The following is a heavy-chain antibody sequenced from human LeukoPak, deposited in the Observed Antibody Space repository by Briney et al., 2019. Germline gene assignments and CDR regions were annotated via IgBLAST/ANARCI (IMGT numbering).Heavy chain of an antibody. V-gene: IGHV1-18*01. Sequence: ASLMVSCKTSGYTFRSYAISWVRQAPGQGVAGVGWINVYNGYTHYARNFQGRVTMTTDTSTSTAYMEVRGLRSDDTAVYYCARVECSSTTCYDDYWGQGTLVIVPS. CDR3: ARVECSSTTCYDDY. D-gene: IGHD2-2*01. J-gene: IGHJ4*02. CDR2: INVYNGYT. CDR1: GYTFRSYA.